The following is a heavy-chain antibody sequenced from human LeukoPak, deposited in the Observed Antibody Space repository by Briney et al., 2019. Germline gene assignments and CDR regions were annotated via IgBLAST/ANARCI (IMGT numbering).Heavy chain of an antibody. Sequence: SETLSLTCTVSGGSISSGGYYWSWIRQHPGKGLEWIGYIYYSGSTYYNPSLKSRVTISVDTSKNQLSLKLSSVTAADTAVYYCARGAYDSSGYYDYWGQGTLVTVSS. CDR2: IYYSGST. D-gene: IGHD3-22*01. CDR1: GGSISSGGYY. CDR3: ARGAYDSSGYYDY. J-gene: IGHJ4*02. V-gene: IGHV4-31*03.